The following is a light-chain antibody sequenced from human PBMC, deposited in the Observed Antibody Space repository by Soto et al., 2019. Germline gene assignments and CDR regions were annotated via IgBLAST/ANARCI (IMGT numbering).Light chain of an antibody. CDR2: GAS. Sequence: EIVLTQSPGTLSLSPGEEATLSCRASQSVSSYLACYQQKPGQAPRLLMYGASSRAIGIPDRFSGGGSGTDFTLTISSLQAEDFASYYCQQTRAYPSTFGGGTKVDIK. CDR3: QQTRAYPST. CDR1: QSVSSY. V-gene: IGKV3-11*01. J-gene: IGKJ4*01.